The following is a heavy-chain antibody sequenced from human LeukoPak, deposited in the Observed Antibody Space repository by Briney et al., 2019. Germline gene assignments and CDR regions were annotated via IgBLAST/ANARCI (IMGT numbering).Heavy chain of an antibody. CDR2: IYYSGST. V-gene: IGHV4-59*01. CDR3: ARESWYRWFDP. Sequence: SETLSLTCTVSGGSISSYYWSWIRQPPGKGLEWIGYIYYSGSTNYNPSLKSRVTISVDTSKNQFSLKLSSVTAADTAVYYCARESWYRWFDPWGQGNLVTVSS. J-gene: IGHJ5*02. CDR1: GGSISSYY. D-gene: IGHD6-13*01.